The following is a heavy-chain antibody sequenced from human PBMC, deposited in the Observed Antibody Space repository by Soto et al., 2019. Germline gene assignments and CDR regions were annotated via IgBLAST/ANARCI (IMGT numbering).Heavy chain of an antibody. Sequence: SETLSLTCTVSGGSISSYYWSWIRQPPGKGLEWIGFIYYSESTNYNPSLQSRVTISVDTSKNQFSLKLSSVTAADTAVYYCAGGGGYCSGGSCYSLLYYYYYYMDVWGKGTTVTVSS. CDR3: AGGGGYCSGGSCYSLLYYYYYYMDV. V-gene: IGHV4-59*08. CDR1: GGSISSYY. D-gene: IGHD2-15*01. CDR2: IYYSEST. J-gene: IGHJ6*03.